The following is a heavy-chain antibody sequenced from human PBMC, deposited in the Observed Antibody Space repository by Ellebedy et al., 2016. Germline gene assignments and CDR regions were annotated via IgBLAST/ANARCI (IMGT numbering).Heavy chain of an antibody. D-gene: IGHD2-21*02. Sequence: GSLRLXXAVYGGSFSGYYWSWIRQPPGKGLEWIGEINHSGSTNYNPSLKSRVTISVDTSKNQFSLKLSSVTAADTAVYYCARVLTRDWYFDLWGRGTLVTVSS. J-gene: IGHJ2*01. CDR3: ARVLTRDWYFDL. V-gene: IGHV4-34*01. CDR2: INHSGST. CDR1: GGSFSGYY.